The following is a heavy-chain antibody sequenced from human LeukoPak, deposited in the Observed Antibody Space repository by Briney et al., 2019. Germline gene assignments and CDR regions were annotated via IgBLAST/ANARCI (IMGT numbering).Heavy chain of an antibody. CDR1: GGTFSSYA. D-gene: IGHD5-18*01. Sequence: ASVKVSCKASGGTFSSYAISWVRQAPGQGLEWMGGIIPIFGTANYAQKFQGRVTVTRNTSISTAYMELSSLRSEDTAVYYCARGALRGYSYANWFDPWGQGTLVTVSS. V-gene: IGHV1-69*05. CDR2: IIPIFGTA. CDR3: ARGALRGYSYANWFDP. J-gene: IGHJ5*02.